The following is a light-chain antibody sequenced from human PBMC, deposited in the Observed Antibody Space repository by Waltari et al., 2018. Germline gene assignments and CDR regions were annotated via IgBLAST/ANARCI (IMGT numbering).Light chain of an antibody. CDR1: SSDFGGYNY. J-gene: IGLJ3*02. Sequence: QSALTQPRSVSGSPGQSVTIPCTGTSSDFGGYNYGPWYPQQPGKAPKLMIYDVSKRPSGVPDRFSGSKSGNTASLTISGLQAEDEADYYCCSYAGSYTWMFGGGTKLTVL. CDR3: CSYAGSYTWM. V-gene: IGLV2-11*01. CDR2: DVS.